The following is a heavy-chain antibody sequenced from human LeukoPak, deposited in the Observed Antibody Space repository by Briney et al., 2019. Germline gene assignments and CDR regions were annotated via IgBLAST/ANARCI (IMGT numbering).Heavy chain of an antibody. D-gene: IGHD3-22*01. J-gene: IGHJ4*02. CDR2: IRYDGSNK. CDR1: GFTFSSYG. V-gene: IGHV3-30*02. Sequence: GGSLRLSCAASGFTFSSYGMHWVRQAPGKGLEWVAFIRYDGSNKYYADSVKGRFTISRDNSKNTLYLQMNSLRAEDTAVYYCAKSKYYYDSSGYYGPEYYFDYWGQGTLVTVSS. CDR3: AKSKYYYDSSGYYGPEYYFDY.